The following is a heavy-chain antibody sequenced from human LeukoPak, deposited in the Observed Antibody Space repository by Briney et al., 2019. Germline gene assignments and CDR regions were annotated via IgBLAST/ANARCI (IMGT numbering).Heavy chain of an antibody. Sequence: PSETLSLTCTVSGGSISSSYWSWIRQPPGKGLEWIGYIYYSGSTNYNPFLKSRVTISVDTSKNQFSLKLSSVTAADTAVYYCARGYYYDSSGYRYYYYYYMDVWGKGTTVTVSS. V-gene: IGHV4-59*01. CDR3: ARGYYYDSSGYRYYYYYYMDV. CDR2: IYYSGST. CDR1: GGSISSSY. D-gene: IGHD3-22*01. J-gene: IGHJ6*03.